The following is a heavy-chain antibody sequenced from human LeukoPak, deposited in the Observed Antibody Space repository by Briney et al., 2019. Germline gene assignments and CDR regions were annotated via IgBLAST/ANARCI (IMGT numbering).Heavy chain of an antibody. Sequence: SETLSLTCTVTGGSISSSSYYWGWIRQPPGKGLEWIGSIYYSGSTYYNPSLKSRVTISVDTSKNQFSLKLSCVTAADTAVYYCARRSYYDFWSGSPEGAFDIWGQGTMVTVSS. CDR3: ARRSYYDFWSGSPEGAFDI. D-gene: IGHD3-3*01. J-gene: IGHJ3*02. CDR1: GGSISSSSYY. V-gene: IGHV4-39*01. CDR2: IYYSGST.